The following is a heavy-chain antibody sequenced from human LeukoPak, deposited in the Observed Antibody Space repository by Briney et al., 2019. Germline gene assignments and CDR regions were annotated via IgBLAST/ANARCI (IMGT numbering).Heavy chain of an antibody. CDR3: VKRIYDFWSGYYRRAENHFDY. CDR1: GFTFCNYK. D-gene: IGHD3-3*01. V-gene: IGHV3-23*01. J-gene: IGHJ4*02. Sequence: AGSLRLSCSAYGFTFCNYKMNWVPQAPGKGLERVAAISGSGGSTYYADSGKGRFTISRANSKNTLYVIMNRLEAEETAVYYCVKRIYDFWSGYYRRAENHFDYWGQGTLVTVS. CDR2: ISGSGGST.